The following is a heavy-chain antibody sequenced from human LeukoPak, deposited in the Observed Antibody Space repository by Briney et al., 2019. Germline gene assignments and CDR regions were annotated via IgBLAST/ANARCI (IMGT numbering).Heavy chain of an antibody. V-gene: IGHV4-38-2*01. CDR2: IYHSGST. CDR1: GYSISSGYY. Sequence: SETLSLTCAVSGYSISSGYYWGWIRQPPGKGLEWIGSIYHSGSTYYNPSLKSRVTMSVDTSKNQFSLKLSSVTAADTAVYYCARAPPPPLLWFGGSDTYFAYWGQGTLVTVSS. CDR3: ARAPPPPLLWFGGSDTYFAY. J-gene: IGHJ4*02. D-gene: IGHD3-10*01.